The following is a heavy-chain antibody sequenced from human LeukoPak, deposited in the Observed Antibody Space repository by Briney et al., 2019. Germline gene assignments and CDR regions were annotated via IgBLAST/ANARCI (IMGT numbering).Heavy chain of an antibody. CDR1: GFTFSSYS. Sequence: GGSLRLSCAATGFTFSSYSMNWVRQAPGKGLEWVSSISSSSSYIYYADSVKGRFTISRDNAKNSLYLQMNSLRAEDTAVYYCARDRHSSAGYWGQGTLVTVSS. J-gene: IGHJ4*02. CDR2: ISSSSSYI. V-gene: IGHV3-21*01. D-gene: IGHD6-19*01. CDR3: ARDRHSSAGY.